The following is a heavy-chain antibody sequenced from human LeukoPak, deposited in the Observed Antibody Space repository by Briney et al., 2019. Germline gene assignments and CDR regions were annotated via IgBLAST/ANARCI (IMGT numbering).Heavy chain of an antibody. Sequence: GESLKISCKGSGYSFTSYWIGCVRQMPGKGLEWMGIIYPGDSDTRYSPSFQGQVTISADKSISTAYLQWSSLKASDTAMYYCARVISGSYYFGYYFDYWGQGTLVTVSS. D-gene: IGHD1-26*01. V-gene: IGHV5-51*01. CDR3: ARVISGSYYFGYYFDY. CDR1: GYSFTSYW. J-gene: IGHJ4*02. CDR2: IYPGDSDT.